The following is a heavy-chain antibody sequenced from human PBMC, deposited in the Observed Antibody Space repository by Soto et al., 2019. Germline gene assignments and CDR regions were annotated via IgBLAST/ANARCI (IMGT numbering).Heavy chain of an antibody. CDR2: ISSGVERT. CDR1: GFTFRSYG. V-gene: IGHV3-23*01. D-gene: IGHD3-9*01. Sequence: EVQLLESGGGLVQPGGSLRLSCAASGFTFRSYGMSWVRQAPGKGLEWVSGISSGVERTYSADSVKGRFTISRDNSKETLYLQMNNLSAEDTAIYYCARVDTIGHGYYKIGGWLDPWGQGTLVTVSP. J-gene: IGHJ5*02. CDR3: ARVDTIGHGYYKIGGWLDP.